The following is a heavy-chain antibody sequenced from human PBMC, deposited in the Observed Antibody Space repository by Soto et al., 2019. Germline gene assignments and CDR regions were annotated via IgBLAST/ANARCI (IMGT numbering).Heavy chain of an antibody. CDR3: ARREFGLELHTYYFDY. CDR1: GGSISSSGHY. J-gene: IGHJ4*02. CDR2: VSYSGST. D-gene: IGHD1-7*01. V-gene: IGHV4-39*01. Sequence: PSETLSLTCAVSGGSISSSGHYWGWIRQPPGKGLEWIGSVSYSGSTYYKSSLKSRVTISVDTSENQFSLKLNSVTAADTAVYYCARREFGLELHTYYFDYWGQGTLVTVSS.